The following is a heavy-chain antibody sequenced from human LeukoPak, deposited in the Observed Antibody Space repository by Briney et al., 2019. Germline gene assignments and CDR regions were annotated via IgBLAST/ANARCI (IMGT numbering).Heavy chain of an antibody. CDR3: ASGLLTYCGGDCF. Sequence: GGSLRLSCAASGFTFSSFSMTWVRQAPGKGLGWVSYITSSSSIMSYADSVKGRFTISRDNAKNSLYLQMNSLRAEDTAVYYCASGLLTYCGGDCFWGQGTMVTVSS. V-gene: IGHV3-48*04. CDR2: ITSSSSIM. CDR1: GFTFSSFS. D-gene: IGHD2-21*02. J-gene: IGHJ3*01.